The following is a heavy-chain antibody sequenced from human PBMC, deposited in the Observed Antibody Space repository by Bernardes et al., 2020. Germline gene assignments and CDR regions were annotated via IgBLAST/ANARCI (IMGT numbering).Heavy chain of an antibody. CDR3: AKDFWADCSSSTCPIDD. CDR1: GFTFSNYA. Sequence: GGSLRLSCAASGFTFSNYAMSWVRQAPGKGLEWVSTISGSGTSIFYADSVKGRFTISRDTFKNTLFLQMNSLRAEDTAIYYCAKDFWADCSSSTCPIDDWGQGTLVTVSS. V-gene: IGHV3-23*01. J-gene: IGHJ4*02. D-gene: IGHD2-2*01. CDR2: ISGSGTSI.